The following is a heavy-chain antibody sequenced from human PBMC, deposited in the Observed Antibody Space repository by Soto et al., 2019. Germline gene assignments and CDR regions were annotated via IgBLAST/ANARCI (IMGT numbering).Heavy chain of an antibody. CDR3: ARGLGYYDFWSGYSNWFDP. CDR2: ISSSSSYI. D-gene: IGHD3-3*01. V-gene: IGHV3-21*01. Sequence: VQLVESGGGLVKPGGSLRLSCAASGFTFSSYSMNWVRQAPGKGLEWVSSISSSSSYIYYADSVKGRFTISRDNAKNSLYLQMNSLRAEDTAVYYCARGLGYYDFWSGYSNWFDPWGQGTLVTVSS. CDR1: GFTFSSYS. J-gene: IGHJ5*02.